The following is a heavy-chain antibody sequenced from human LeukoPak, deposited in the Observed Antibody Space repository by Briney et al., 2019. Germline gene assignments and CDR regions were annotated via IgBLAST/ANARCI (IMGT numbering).Heavy chain of an antibody. D-gene: IGHD6-19*01. CDR3: ARVKLVAGLSLFDP. J-gene: IGHJ5*02. Sequence: GGSLRLSCAASGFTFSSYSMNWVRQAPGKGLEWVSYISSSSSTIYYADSVKGRFTISRDNAKNSLYLQMNSLRAEDTAVYYCARVKLVAGLSLFDPWGQGTLVTVSS. CDR2: ISSSSSTI. V-gene: IGHV3-48*04. CDR1: GFTFSSYS.